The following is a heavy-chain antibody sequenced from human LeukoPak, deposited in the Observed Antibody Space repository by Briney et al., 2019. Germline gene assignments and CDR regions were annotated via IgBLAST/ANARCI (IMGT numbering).Heavy chain of an antibody. D-gene: IGHD2-2*02. V-gene: IGHV3-30*03. CDR2: ISYDGSNK. Sequence: GGSLRLSCAASGFTFSSYGMHWVRQAPGKGLEWVAVISYDGSNKYYADSVKGRFTISRDNSKNTLYLQMNSLRAEDTAVYYCARLWSVVPAAIGPGSAFDIWGQGTMVTVSS. CDR3: ARLWSVVPAAIGPGSAFDI. CDR1: GFTFSSYG. J-gene: IGHJ3*02.